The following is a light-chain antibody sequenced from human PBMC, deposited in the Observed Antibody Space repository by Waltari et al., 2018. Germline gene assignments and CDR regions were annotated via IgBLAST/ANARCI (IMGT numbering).Light chain of an antibody. CDR2: GGS. CDR1: QGLLHSNGHTY. V-gene: IGKV2-40*01. CDR3: VQTIAFPYS. J-gene: IGKJ2*03. Sequence: DIVMTQTPLSLPITPGEPASISCRSSQGLLHSNGHTYLHWYLQKPGQSPQLLIYGGSNRASGVPDRFSGSGSGSDFTLKISRVEAEDVGVYYCVQTIAFPYSFGQGTKVEIK.